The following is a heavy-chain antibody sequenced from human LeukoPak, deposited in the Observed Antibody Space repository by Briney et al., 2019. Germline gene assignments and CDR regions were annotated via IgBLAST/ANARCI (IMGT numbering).Heavy chain of an antibody. CDR2: ITSNGGTT. V-gene: IGHV3-64*01. CDR1: GFTFSSYS. D-gene: IGHD4-23*01. Sequence: GGSLRLPCAASGFTFSSYSMVWVRQAPGKGLEYVSGITSNGGTTYYGNSVKGRFTISRDNSKDTLYLQMGSLRTEDMAVYYCARGIRWASDYWGQGTPVTVAS. CDR3: ARGIRWASDY. J-gene: IGHJ4*02.